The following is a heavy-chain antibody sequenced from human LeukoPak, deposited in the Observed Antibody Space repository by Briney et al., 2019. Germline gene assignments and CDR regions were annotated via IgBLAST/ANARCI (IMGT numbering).Heavy chain of an antibody. CDR1: GGSFSGYY. CDR2: INHSGST. Sequence: SETLSLTCAVYGGSFSGYYWSWIRQPPGKGLEWIGEINHSGSTNYNPSLKSRVTVSVDTSKNQFSLKLSSVTAADTAVYYCARGGGGGSYNYWGQGTLVTVSS. D-gene: IGHD1-26*01. J-gene: IGHJ4*02. CDR3: ARGGGGGSYNY. V-gene: IGHV4-34*01.